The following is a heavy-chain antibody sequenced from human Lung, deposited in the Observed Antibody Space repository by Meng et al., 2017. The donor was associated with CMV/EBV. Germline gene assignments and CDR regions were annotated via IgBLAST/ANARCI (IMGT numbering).Heavy chain of an antibody. Sequence: ASVKVSCKASGYTFTGYYMHWVRQAPGQGLEWMGWINPNSGGTNYAQKFQGRVTMTRDTSISTAYMELSRLRSDDTAVYYCARSSRADRYDAVDIWGQGQMVPVSS. CDR3: ARSSRADRYDAVDI. V-gene: IGHV1-2*02. CDR1: GYTFTGYY. J-gene: IGHJ3*02. CDR2: INPNSGGT. D-gene: IGHD2-2*01.